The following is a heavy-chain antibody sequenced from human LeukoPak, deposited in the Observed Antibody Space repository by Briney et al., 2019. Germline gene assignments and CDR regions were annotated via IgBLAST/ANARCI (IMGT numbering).Heavy chain of an antibody. CDR1: GFPFAPFW. CDR3: ARDEGSGFFDY. J-gene: IGHJ4*02. D-gene: IGHD3-22*01. CDR2: MNRDGSEV. V-gene: IGHV3-7*01. Sequence: GGSLRLSCAASGFPFAPFWMTWVRQAPGKGPEFVATMNRDGSEVAYGNSVRGRFTISRDNAKNSLYLQMYSLRAEDTAVYYCARDEGSGFFDYWGQGTLVTVSS.